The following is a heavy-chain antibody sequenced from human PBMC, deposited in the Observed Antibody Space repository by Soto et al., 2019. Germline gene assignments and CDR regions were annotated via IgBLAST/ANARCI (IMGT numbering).Heavy chain of an antibody. CDR3: ARGADSSGYYVGYNYFDY. V-gene: IGHV4-34*01. CDR2: INHSGST. D-gene: IGHD3-22*01. J-gene: IGHJ4*02. Sequence: QVQLQQWGAGLLKPSETLSLTCAVYGGSFSGYYWSWIRQPPGKGLEWIGEINHSGSTNYNPSLKSRFTISVDTSKNQFSLKLSSVTAADTAVYYCARGADSSGYYVGYNYFDYWGQGTLVTVSS. CDR1: GGSFSGYY.